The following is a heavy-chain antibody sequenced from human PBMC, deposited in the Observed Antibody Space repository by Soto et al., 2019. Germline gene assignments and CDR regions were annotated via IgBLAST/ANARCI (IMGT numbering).Heavy chain of an antibody. CDR2: IYYTGST. J-gene: IGHJ4*02. CDR1: GGSISSYY. D-gene: IGHD1-1*01. V-gene: IGHV4-59*08. Sequence: QVQLQESGPGLVKPSETLSLTCSVSGGSISSYYWGWLRQPPGKGLEWIGYIYYTGSTDYSPSLRSLVAISVDTSTNQFSLKVRSVTAADTAIYFCARHFPIGNNWNYFDYWGRGSLVTVSS. CDR3: ARHFPIGNNWNYFDY.